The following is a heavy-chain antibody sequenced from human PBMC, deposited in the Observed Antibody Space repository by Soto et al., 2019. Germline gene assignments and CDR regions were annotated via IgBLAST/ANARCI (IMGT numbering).Heavy chain of an antibody. CDR2: ISRDGGTK. D-gene: IGHD2-8*02. J-gene: IGHJ4*02. Sequence: QVQLVESGGGVVQPGRSLRLSCAVSGFTVSTYGMHWVRQAPGKGLEWVAVISRDGGTKYYADSVKGRFTISRDNSRNTRFRERNSVRGDDVGFSYCSGGVAPGYWGQGALVTVSS. V-gene: IGHV3-30*03. CDR3: SGGVAPGY. CDR1: GFTVSTYG.